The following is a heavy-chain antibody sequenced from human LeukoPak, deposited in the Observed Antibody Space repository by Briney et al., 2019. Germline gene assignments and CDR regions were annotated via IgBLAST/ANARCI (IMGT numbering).Heavy chain of an antibody. V-gene: IGHV3-20*04. CDR1: GFSFDDFG. J-gene: IGHJ4*02. D-gene: IGHD2-15*01. CDR3: ARAPDIVVVVANANLDY. Sequence: GSLRLSCAASGFSFDDFGMSWVRQAPGKGLEWVSGRNGGSTGYADSVKGRFTISRDNAKNSLYLQMNSLRAEDSALYYCARAPDIVVVVANANLDYWGQGTLVTVSS. CDR2: RNGGST.